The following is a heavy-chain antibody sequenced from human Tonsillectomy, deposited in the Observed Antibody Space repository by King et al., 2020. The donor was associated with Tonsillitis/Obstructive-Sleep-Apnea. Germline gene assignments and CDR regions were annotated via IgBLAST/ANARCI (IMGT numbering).Heavy chain of an antibody. CDR3: AKYDSSGYRYYYYYMDV. J-gene: IGHJ6*03. CDR2: ISGSGGST. D-gene: IGHD3-22*01. V-gene: IGHV3-23*04. Sequence: VQLVESGGGLVQPGGSLRLSCAASGFTFSSYAMSWVRQAPGKGLEWVSAISGSGGSTYYADSVKGRFTISRDNSKNTLYLKMNSLRAEDTAIYYCAKYDSSGYRYYYYYMDVWGKGTTVTVSS. CDR1: GFTFSSYA.